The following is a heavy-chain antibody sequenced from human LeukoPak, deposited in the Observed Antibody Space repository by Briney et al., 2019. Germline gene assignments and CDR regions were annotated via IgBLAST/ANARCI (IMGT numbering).Heavy chain of an antibody. Sequence: ASVKVSCKASGYTFTGYGISWVRQAPGQGLEWMGWISAYNGNTNYAQKLQGRVTMTTDTSTSTAYMELRSLRSDDTAVYYCARSSLYYYDSSGYSDYWGQGTLVTVSS. D-gene: IGHD3-22*01. CDR2: ISAYNGNT. V-gene: IGHV1-18*01. CDR3: ARSSLYYYDSSGYSDY. CDR1: GYTFTGYG. J-gene: IGHJ4*02.